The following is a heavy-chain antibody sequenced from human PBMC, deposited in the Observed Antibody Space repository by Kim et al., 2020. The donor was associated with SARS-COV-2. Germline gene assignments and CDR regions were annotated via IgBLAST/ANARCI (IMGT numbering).Heavy chain of an antibody. V-gene: IGHV4-34*01. CDR3: ARVSDTPGVRGVKLDY. Sequence: SETLSLTCAVYGGSFSGYYWSWIRQPPGKGLEWIGEINHSGSTNYNPSLKSRVTISVDTSKNQFSLKLSSVTAADTAVYYCARVSDTPGVRGVKLDYWGQGTLVTVSS. D-gene: IGHD3-10*01. J-gene: IGHJ4*02. CDR1: GGSFSGYY. CDR2: INHSGST.